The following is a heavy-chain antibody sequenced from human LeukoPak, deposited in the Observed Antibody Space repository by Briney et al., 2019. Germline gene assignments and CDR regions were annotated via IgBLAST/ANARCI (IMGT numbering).Heavy chain of an antibody. Sequence: SGPTLVKPTQTLTLTCTFSGFSLSTSGVGVGWIRQPPGKALEWLALIYWNDDKRYSPSLKSRLTITKDTSKNQVVLTMTNMDPVEKATYYCAHSGTVTTPHDAFDIWGQGTMVTVSS. CDR1: GFSLSTSGVG. CDR2: IYWNDDK. J-gene: IGHJ3*02. CDR3: AHSGTVTTPHDAFDI. D-gene: IGHD4-17*01. V-gene: IGHV2-5*01.